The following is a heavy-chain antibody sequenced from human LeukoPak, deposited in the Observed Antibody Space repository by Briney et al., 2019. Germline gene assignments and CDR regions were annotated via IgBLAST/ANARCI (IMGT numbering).Heavy chain of an antibody. V-gene: IGHV3-15*01. Sequence: GGSLRLSCAASGFTFINAWMSWARQAPGKGLEWVGRIKSKSAGGTTDNAAPVKGRFTISRDDSKTTLYLRMNSLKTEDTAVYYCTTDDAPRGGWSFDYWGQGTLVTVSS. J-gene: IGHJ4*02. CDR2: IKSKSAGGTT. CDR3: TTDDAPRGGWSFDY. CDR1: GFTFINAW. D-gene: IGHD6-19*01.